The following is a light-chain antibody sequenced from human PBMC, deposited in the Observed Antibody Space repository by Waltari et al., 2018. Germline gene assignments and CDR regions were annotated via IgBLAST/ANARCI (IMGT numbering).Light chain of an antibody. V-gene: IGLV3-1*01. Sequence: SYELTQPPSVSVSPGQTASITCSGDILGNKYASWYQQKPGQSPLLVIYQDTKRPSGIPGRFSGAKSGNAATLTISGTQAMDEADYYCQALGTGAWVFGGGTKLTVL. J-gene: IGLJ3*02. CDR3: QALGTGAWV. CDR2: QDT. CDR1: ILGNKY.